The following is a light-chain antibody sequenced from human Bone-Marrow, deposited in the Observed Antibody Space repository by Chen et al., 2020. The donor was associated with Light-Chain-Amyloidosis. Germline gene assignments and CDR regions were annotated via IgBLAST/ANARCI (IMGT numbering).Light chain of an antibody. CDR2: RDT. V-gene: IGLV3-25*03. J-gene: IGLJ2*01. CDR1: DLPLKD. Sequence: SYELTPPPSVSVSPGQTARITCSGDDLPLKDAYWYQPKPGQAPVLVIHRDTERHSWISERFSGSTSGKTATLTISGVQAEDEADDHCKSADSSGTYEVRFGRGTKLTVL. CDR3: KSADSSGTYEVR.